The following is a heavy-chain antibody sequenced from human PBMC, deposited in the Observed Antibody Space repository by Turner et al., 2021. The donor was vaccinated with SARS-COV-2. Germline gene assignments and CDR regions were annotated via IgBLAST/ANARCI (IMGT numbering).Heavy chain of an antibody. D-gene: IGHD3-10*01. CDR3: ARDPRAGIDY. V-gene: IGHV4-34*01. CDR1: GGSFIGYY. Sequence: QVHLQQWGAGLLKPSETLSLTCSVDGGSFIGYYWTWVRQPPGKGRQWIGEVTYSGSTNYNPSLRGRLTISVDMSKNHFSLNLISVTAADTAIYYCARDPRAGIDYWGQGTLVTVSS. J-gene: IGHJ4*02. CDR2: VTYSGST.